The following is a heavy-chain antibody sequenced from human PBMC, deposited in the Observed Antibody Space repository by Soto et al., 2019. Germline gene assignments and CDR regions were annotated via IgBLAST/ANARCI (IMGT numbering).Heavy chain of an antibody. CDR3: ARDGPFGVVIRDAFDI. CDR1: GGSISSSNW. Sequence: SETLSLTCAVSGGSISSSNWWSWVRQPPGKGLEWIGEIYHSGSTNYNPSLKSRVTISVDKSKNQFSLKLSSVTAADTAVYYCARDGPFGVVIRDAFDIWGQGTMVTVSS. CDR2: IYHSGST. V-gene: IGHV4-4*02. D-gene: IGHD3-3*01. J-gene: IGHJ3*02.